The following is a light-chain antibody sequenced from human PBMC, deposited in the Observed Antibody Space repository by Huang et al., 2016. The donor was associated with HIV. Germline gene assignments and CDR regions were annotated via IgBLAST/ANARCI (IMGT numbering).Light chain of an antibody. CDR3: QQYNNWPRT. CDR1: QSVRDN. Sequence: EIVMTQSPATLSVSPGERATRSCRASQSVRDNLTWYQQKPGQAPRLLIYGASTRAAGIPARFSGSGSGTEFTLTISSLQSEDFAVYYCQQYNNWPRTFGQGTKVEIK. CDR2: GAS. J-gene: IGKJ1*01. V-gene: IGKV3-15*01.